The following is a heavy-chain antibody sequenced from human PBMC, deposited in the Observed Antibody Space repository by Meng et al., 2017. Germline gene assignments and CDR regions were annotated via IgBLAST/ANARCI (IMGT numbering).Heavy chain of an antibody. V-gene: IGHV3-7*04. CDR1: GFTFSCYW. CDR3: ARGYYFDY. Sequence: GGSLRLSCAASGFTFSCYWMSWVRQAPGKGLELVANIKQDGSEKYYVDSVKGRFTISRDNAKNSLYLQMNSLRAADTAVYYCARGYYFDYWGQGTRVTCSS. J-gene: IGHJ4*02. CDR2: IKQDGSEK.